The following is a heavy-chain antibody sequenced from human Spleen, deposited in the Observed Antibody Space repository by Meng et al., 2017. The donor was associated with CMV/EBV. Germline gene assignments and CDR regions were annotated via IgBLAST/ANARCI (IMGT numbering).Heavy chain of an antibody. CDR2: TYYRSKWYN. CDR1: GDSVSSNSAA. D-gene: IGHD6-13*01. Sequence: SETLSLTCAISGDSVSSNSAAWNWIRQSPSRGLEWLGRTYYRSKWYNDYAVSVKSRITINPDTSKNQFTLQLNSVTPEDTAVYYCARAYSSSLRDYYYGMDVWGQGTTVTVSS. J-gene: IGHJ6*02. V-gene: IGHV6-1*01. CDR3: ARAYSSSLRDYYYGMDV.